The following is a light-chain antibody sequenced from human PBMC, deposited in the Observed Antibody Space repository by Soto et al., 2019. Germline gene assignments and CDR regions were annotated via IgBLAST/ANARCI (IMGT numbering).Light chain of an antibody. J-gene: IGKJ4*01. CDR3: HQYDSSPLT. CDR1: QSVSSSY. Sequence: EIVLTQSPGTLSLSPGERATLSCRASQSVSSSYLAWYQQKPGQAPRLLIYGASSRATGIPDRFSGSGSGTDFPLTLSRLEPEDFAVYYCHQYDSSPLTFGGGTKVEIK. V-gene: IGKV3-20*01. CDR2: GAS.